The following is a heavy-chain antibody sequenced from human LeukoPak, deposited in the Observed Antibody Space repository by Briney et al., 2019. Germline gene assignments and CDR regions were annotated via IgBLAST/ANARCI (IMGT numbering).Heavy chain of an antibody. CDR2: IYYTGST. J-gene: IGHJ4*02. Sequence: SETLSLSCTVSGGSISSYYWSWIRQPPGKGLEWIGYIYYTGSTNYNPSLKSRVTMSVDTSKNQFSLNLKSVTPEDTAVYYCARNLIPEQLVLNFWGQGTLVTVSS. V-gene: IGHV4-59*01. CDR3: ARNLIPEQLVLNF. D-gene: IGHD6-13*01. CDR1: GGSISSYY.